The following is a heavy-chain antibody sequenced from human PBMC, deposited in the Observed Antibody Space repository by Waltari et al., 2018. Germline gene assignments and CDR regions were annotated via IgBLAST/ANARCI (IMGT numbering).Heavy chain of an antibody. Sequence: QVQLQESGPGLVKPSETLSLTCTVSGDSISSYYWSWIRQPAGKGLEWIGYIHYSGSSVDNPALRSRVAISLDTPNNQFSLRLRSVTAADAAIYYCARADTSTSYFYYYMDVWGKGTTVTVSS. CDR3: ARADTSTSYFYYYMDV. CDR2: IHYSGSS. J-gene: IGHJ6*03. D-gene: IGHD1-26*01. CDR1: GDSISSYY. V-gene: IGHV4-59*01.